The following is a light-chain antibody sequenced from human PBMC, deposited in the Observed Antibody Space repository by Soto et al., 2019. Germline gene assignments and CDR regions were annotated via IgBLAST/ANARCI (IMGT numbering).Light chain of an antibody. Sequence: EIELTQSPGTLSLSPGERATLSCRASLSVSNNYLAWYQQKPGQAPRLLIYGASNRATGIPDRFSGSGSGTEFTLTITRLEPEDFAVYHCQQYGNSPWTFGQGTKVDIK. V-gene: IGKV3-20*01. J-gene: IGKJ1*01. CDR2: GAS. CDR1: LSVSNNY. CDR3: QQYGNSPWT.